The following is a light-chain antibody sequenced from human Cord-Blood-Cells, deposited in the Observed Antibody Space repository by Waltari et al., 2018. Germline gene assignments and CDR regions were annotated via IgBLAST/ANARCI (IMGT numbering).Light chain of an antibody. CDR2: AVT. CDR1: SSDVGSYNL. CDR3: CSYAGSSTLV. V-gene: IGLV2-23*02. J-gene: IGLJ2*01. Sequence: QSALTQPASVSGSPGQSITISCTGTSSDVGSYNLVSWYQQHPGKAPKLMIYAVTKRPSGVSNRFSGSKAGDTAYLMISGLQAEDEADYYCCSYAGSSTLVFGGGTKLTVL.